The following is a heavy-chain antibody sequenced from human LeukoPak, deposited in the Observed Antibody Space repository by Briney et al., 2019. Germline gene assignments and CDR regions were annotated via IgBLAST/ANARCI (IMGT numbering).Heavy chain of an antibody. V-gene: IGHV5-51*01. Sequence: GESLKISCKGSGYSFTSYWIGWVRQMPGKGLEWVGIIYPGDSDTRYSPSFQGQVTISADKSISTAYLQWSSLKASDTAMYYCARQYYDSSGYYPYFDYWGQGTLVTVSS. J-gene: IGHJ4*02. D-gene: IGHD3-22*01. CDR3: ARQYYDSSGYYPYFDY. CDR2: IYPGDSDT. CDR1: GYSFTSYW.